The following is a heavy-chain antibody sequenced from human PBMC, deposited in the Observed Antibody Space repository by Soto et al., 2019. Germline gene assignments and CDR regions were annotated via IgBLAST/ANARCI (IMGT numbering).Heavy chain of an antibody. CDR1: RFTFSSYA. Sequence: QEQLVESGGGVVQPGKSLRLSCAASRFTFSSYAMNWVRQAPGRGLEWVALIWDDGVNKYYADSVKGRFSISRDNSRNTLSLQMNTLRAKATAVYYCERALLDYSLPYFQYGMDVWGHGTTVNVSS. V-gene: IGHV3-33*01. CDR3: ERALLDYSLPYFQYGMDV. J-gene: IGHJ6*02. CDR2: IWDDGVNK. D-gene: IGHD4-4*01.